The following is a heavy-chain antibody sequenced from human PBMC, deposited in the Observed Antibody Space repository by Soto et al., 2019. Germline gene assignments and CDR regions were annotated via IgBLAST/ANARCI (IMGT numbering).Heavy chain of an antibody. Sequence: GGSLRLSCAASGFTFDDYTMHWVRQAPGKGLEWVSLISWNGTTTYYADSVKGRFTISRDNSKSSLYLQMNSLRTDDTALYYCAKAAFRRYCSGGSCYRYFDYWGQGTLVTVSS. D-gene: IGHD2-15*01. CDR2: ISWNGTTT. CDR3: AKAAFRRYCSGGSCYRYFDY. CDR1: GFTFDDYT. J-gene: IGHJ4*02. V-gene: IGHV3-43*01.